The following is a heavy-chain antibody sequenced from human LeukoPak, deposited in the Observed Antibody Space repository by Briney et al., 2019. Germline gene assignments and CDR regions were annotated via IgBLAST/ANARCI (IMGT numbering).Heavy chain of an antibody. CDR1: GFTFSNYD. Sequence: GGSLRLSCAASGFTFSNYDMHWVRQVTGKGLEWVSAIGTVDDTYYSGSVKGRFTISREDAKNSFYLQMNSLRAEDTAVYYCVREGGGSGFQELDYWGQGTLVTVSS. V-gene: IGHV3-13*01. D-gene: IGHD1-26*01. CDR3: VREGGGSGFQELDY. CDR2: IGTVDDT. J-gene: IGHJ4*02.